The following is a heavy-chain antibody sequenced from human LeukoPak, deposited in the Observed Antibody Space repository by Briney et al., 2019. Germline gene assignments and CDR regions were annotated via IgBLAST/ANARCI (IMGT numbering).Heavy chain of an antibody. J-gene: IGHJ3*02. V-gene: IGHV3-21*01. D-gene: IGHD4-17*01. CDR3: ARDRIIYGDYGDAFDI. CDR1: GFTFYTYS. Sequence: GGSLRLSCAASGFTFYTYSMNWVRQAPGKGLEWVSSISSSSNYIYYADSVKGRFTISRNNAKNSLYLQMNSLRAEDTAVYYCARDRIIYGDYGDAFDIWGQGTMVTVSA. CDR2: ISSSSNYI.